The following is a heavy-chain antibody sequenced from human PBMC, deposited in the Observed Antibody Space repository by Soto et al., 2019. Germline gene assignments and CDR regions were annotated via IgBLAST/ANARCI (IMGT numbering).Heavy chain of an antibody. CDR2: IYHSGSI. CDR1: NASISSRKW. V-gene: IGHV4-4*02. D-gene: IGHD3-10*01. CDR3: ASKFGELLADAFDI. Sequence: QVQLQESGPGLVKPSGTLSLTCTVSNASISSRKWWTWVRQTPGKGLEWIGEIYHSGSINHNPSLKRRVTMSVDKSNKQFALKMTSVTAADTAVYYCASKFGELLADAFDIWGQGPVVTVSS. J-gene: IGHJ3*02.